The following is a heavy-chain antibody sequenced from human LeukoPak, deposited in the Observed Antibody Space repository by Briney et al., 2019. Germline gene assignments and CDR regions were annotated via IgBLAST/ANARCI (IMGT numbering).Heavy chain of an antibody. CDR1: GFTVNSNY. CDR3: ARDVNSYAHCGH. Sequence: GGSLRLSCAASGFTVNSNYMSWVRQAPGKGLERVSIIYKDGRTYYTDSVKGRFTISRDNSRNMLYLQMNSLRAEDTAVYYCARDVNSYAHCGHWGQGTLVTVSS. J-gene: IGHJ4*02. CDR2: IYKDGRT. D-gene: IGHD5-18*01. V-gene: IGHV3-53*01.